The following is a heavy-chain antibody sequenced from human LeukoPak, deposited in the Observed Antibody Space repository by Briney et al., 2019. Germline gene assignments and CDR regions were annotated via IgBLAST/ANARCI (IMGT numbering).Heavy chain of an antibody. Sequence: PGGSLRLSCAASGLTFSTYPMTWVRQAPGKGLEWVSAISNSGDTIYYADSVKGRFTISRDNSKNTLYLQLNSLRAEDTAVYYCAKDRGYWGQGTLVTVSS. J-gene: IGHJ4*02. CDR3: AKDRGY. CDR2: ISNSGDTI. V-gene: IGHV3-23*01. CDR1: GLTFSTYP.